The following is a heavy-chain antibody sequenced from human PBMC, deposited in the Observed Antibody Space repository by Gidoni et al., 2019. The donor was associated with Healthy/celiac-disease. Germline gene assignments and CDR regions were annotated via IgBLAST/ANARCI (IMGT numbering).Heavy chain of an antibody. V-gene: IGHV3-23*04. D-gene: IGHD3-22*01. CDR2: ISGSGGST. J-gene: IGHJ4*02. Sequence: EVQLVESGGGLVQTGGSRRLSWEASGFTCSSYAMSWVRQAPGKGLECVSSISGSGGSTYYADSVKGRFTISRDNSKNTLYLQMNSLRAEDTAVYYCAKDGVDYDPSYFDYWGQGTLVTVSS. CDR3: AKDGVDYDPSYFDY. CDR1: GFTCSSYA.